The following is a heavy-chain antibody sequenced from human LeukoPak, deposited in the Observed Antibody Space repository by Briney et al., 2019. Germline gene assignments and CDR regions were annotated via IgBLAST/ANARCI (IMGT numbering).Heavy chain of an antibody. D-gene: IGHD2/OR15-2a*01. J-gene: IGHJ4*02. V-gene: IGHV1-2*02. Sequence: ASVKVSCKSSGFTFTDHYIHWVRQAPGQGLEWMGYIGPHSTFTSSPQEFQGRVTMTRDASMSTAYMELTRLTSDDTAVYYCVREGEGPLSKDFDYWGQGTLVTVSS. CDR1: GFTFTDHY. CDR3: VREGEGPLSKDFDY. CDR2: IGPHSTFT.